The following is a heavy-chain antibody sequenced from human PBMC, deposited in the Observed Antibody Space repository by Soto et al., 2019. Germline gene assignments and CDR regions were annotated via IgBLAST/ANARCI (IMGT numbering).Heavy chain of an antibody. V-gene: IGHV1-69*13. CDR3: ASGDSSGYYPPGY. J-gene: IGHJ4*02. CDR2: IIPIFGTA. Sequence: SVKVSCKASGGTFSSYAISWVRQAPGQGLEWMGGIIPIFGTANYAQKFQGRVTITADASTSTAYMELSSLRSEDTAVYYCASGDSSGYYPPGYWGQGTLVTVSS. CDR1: GGTFSSYA. D-gene: IGHD3-22*01.